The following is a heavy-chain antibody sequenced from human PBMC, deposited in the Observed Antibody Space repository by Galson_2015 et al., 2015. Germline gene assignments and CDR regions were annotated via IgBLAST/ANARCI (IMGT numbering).Heavy chain of an antibody. CDR1: GGSISSYY. V-gene: IGHV4-59*01. D-gene: IGHD6-19*01. CDR2: INYSGST. J-gene: IGHJ2*01. CDR3: ARAIAVAGQRRDFDL. Sequence: ETLSLTCTVSGGSISSYYWNWIRQPPGKGLEWVGYINYSGSTNHNPSLKSRVTMSVDTSKNQFSLNLTSVTDADTAVYYCARAIAVAGQRRDFDLWGRGTLVTVSS.